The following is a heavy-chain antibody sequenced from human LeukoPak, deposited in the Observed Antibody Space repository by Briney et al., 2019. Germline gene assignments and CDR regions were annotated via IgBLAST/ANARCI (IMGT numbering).Heavy chain of an antibody. Sequence: GASVKVSCKASGYTFTSYGISWVRQAPGQGLEWMGWISAYNGNTNYAQKLQGRVTMTTDTSTSTVYMEVRSPRSDDTAVYYCARDAHYYDSSGYYLDAFDIWGQGTMVTVSS. CDR1: GYTFTSYG. J-gene: IGHJ3*02. D-gene: IGHD3-22*01. V-gene: IGHV1-18*01. CDR2: ISAYNGNT. CDR3: ARDAHYYDSSGYYLDAFDI.